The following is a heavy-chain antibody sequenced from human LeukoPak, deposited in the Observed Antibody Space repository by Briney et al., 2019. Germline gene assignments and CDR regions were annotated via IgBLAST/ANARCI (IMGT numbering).Heavy chain of an antibody. Sequence: GASVKVSCKASGGTFSSYAISWVRQAPGQGLEWMGGIIPIFGTANYAQKFQGRVTITTDESTSTAYMELSSLRSEDTAVYCCASTIAVAGGPLPYYFDYWGQGTLVTVSS. CDR2: IIPIFGTA. D-gene: IGHD6-19*01. V-gene: IGHV1-69*05. J-gene: IGHJ4*02. CDR3: ASTIAVAGGPLPYYFDY. CDR1: GGTFSSYA.